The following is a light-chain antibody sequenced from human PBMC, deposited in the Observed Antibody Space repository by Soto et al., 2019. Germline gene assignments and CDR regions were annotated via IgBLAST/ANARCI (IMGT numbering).Light chain of an antibody. J-gene: IGKJ5*01. CDR2: GAS. V-gene: IGKV3-15*01. CDR3: QQYGSAIT. Sequence: EIVMTQSPATLSVSPGERAALSCRASQSVSSNLAWYQQKPGQAPRLLIYGASTRATGIPARFSGSGSGTDFTLTISRQEPEDFAVYYCQQYGSAITFGQGTRLEIK. CDR1: QSVSSN.